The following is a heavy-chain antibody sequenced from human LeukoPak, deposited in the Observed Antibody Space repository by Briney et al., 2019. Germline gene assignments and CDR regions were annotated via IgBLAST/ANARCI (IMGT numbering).Heavy chain of an antibody. CDR1: GFTFSSYG. J-gene: IGHJ4*02. V-gene: IGHV3-33*06. Sequence: GRSLRLSXAASGFTFSSYGMHWVRQAPGKGLEWVAVIWYDGSNKYYADSVKGRFTISRDNSKNTLYLQMNSLRAEDTAVYYCAKDTEYDFRSGYYTPAFDYWGQGTLVTVSS. CDR3: AKDTEYDFRSGYYTPAFDY. CDR2: IWYDGSNK. D-gene: IGHD3-3*01.